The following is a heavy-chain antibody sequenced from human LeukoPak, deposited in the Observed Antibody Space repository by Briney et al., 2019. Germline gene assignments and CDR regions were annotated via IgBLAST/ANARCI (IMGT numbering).Heavy chain of an antibody. V-gene: IGHV3-7*01. Sequence: ETLSLTCTVSGGSISGYYWSWVRQAPGKGLEWVANIKQDGSEKYYVDSVKGRFTISRDNAKNSLYLQMNSLRAEDTAVYYCARYGRCSGGSCSPYYYYGMDVWGQGTTVTVSS. CDR3: ARYGRCSGGSCSPYYYYGMDV. CDR1: GGSISGYY. CDR2: IKQDGSEK. D-gene: IGHD2-15*01. J-gene: IGHJ6*02.